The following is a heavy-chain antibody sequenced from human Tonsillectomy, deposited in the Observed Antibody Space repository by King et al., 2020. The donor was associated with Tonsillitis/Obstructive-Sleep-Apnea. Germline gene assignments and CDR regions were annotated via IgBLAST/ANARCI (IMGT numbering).Heavy chain of an antibody. V-gene: IGHV3-48*03. CDR2: ISSSSSTI. D-gene: IGHD3-22*01. CDR1: GFTFSSFE. Sequence: VQLVESGGGLVQPGGSLRLSCAASGFTFSSFEMNWVRQAPGKGLEWVSYISSSSSTIYYADSVKGRFTISRDNAKNSLFLQMTSLRAEDTAVYYCARVYDSGDYFYFGLDVWGQGTTLTVSS. J-gene: IGHJ6*02. CDR3: ARVYDSGDYFYFGLDV.